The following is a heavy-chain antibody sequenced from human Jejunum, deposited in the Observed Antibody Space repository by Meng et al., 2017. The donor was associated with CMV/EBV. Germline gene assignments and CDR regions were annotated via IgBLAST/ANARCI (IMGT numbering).Heavy chain of an antibody. D-gene: IGHD2-2*01. CDR1: FSAYE. CDR3: AREPPDRSSTSTSPVSDY. J-gene: IGHJ4*02. CDR2: ISSGGTYI. V-gene: IGHV3-48*03. Sequence: FSAYEMNWVRQGPGKGLEWISYISSGGTYIHYTDSVTGRFTISRDDAKNSLYLQMNSLRAEDTAVYYCAREPPDRSSTSTSPVSDYWGQGTLVTVSS.